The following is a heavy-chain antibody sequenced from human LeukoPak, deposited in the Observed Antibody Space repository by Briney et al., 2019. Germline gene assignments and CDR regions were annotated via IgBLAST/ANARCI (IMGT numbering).Heavy chain of an antibody. CDR2: IIPIFGTA. CDR3: ARELLDYYDSSGYYYVLAY. D-gene: IGHD3-22*01. J-gene: IGHJ4*02. V-gene: IGHV1-69*05. CDR1: GGTFSSYA. Sequence: ASVKVSCKASGGTFSSYAISWVRQAPGQGLEWMGGIIPIFGTASYAQKFQGRVTITTDESTSTAYMELSSLRSEDTAVYYCARELLDYYDSSGYYYVLAYWGQGTLVTVSS.